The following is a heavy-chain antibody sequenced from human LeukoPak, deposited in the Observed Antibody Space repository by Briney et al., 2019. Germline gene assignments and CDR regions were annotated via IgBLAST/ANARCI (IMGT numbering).Heavy chain of an antibody. CDR1: GFTFSSYW. V-gene: IGHV3-7*01. J-gene: IGHJ4*02. Sequence: GGPLRLSCAASGFTFSSYWMTRVCQAPGKGLEWVANIKHNGDELNYVDSVEDRFTISRDNAKNSLYLHMTSLRAEDTAVYYCARELRTFDSWGQGTLVTVSS. D-gene: IGHD3-16*01. CDR3: ARELRTFDS. CDR2: IKHNGDEL.